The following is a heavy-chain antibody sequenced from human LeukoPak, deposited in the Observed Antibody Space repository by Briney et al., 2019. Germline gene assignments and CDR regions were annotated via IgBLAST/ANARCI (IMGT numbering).Heavy chain of an antibody. Sequence: PGGSLRLSCAASGFTFSSYAMSWVRQAPGKGLAWVSAISGSGGSTYYADSVKGRFTISRDNSKNTLYLQMNSLRAEDTAVYYCAKGITIFGVASPGTYYYMDVWGKGTTVTVSS. CDR1: GFTFSSYA. CDR3: AKGITIFGVASPGTYYYMDV. V-gene: IGHV3-23*01. D-gene: IGHD3-3*01. J-gene: IGHJ6*03. CDR2: ISGSGGST.